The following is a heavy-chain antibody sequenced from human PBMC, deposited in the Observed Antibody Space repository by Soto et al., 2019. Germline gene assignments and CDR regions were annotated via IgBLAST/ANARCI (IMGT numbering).Heavy chain of an antibody. V-gene: IGHV1-8*01. CDR2: MQPSTGRT. CDR1: GYSFTSLD. Sequence: QVQLVQSGAEVSEPGASVKVSCKASGYSFTSLDINWVRQTAGQGLEWMGWMQPSTGRTGYAQKFQGRVTMTRDTSINTAYMELTTLTSDDTAFYYCARGVSAGVDYWGQGTLVTVPS. CDR3: ARGVSAGVDY. J-gene: IGHJ4*02. D-gene: IGHD1-26*01.